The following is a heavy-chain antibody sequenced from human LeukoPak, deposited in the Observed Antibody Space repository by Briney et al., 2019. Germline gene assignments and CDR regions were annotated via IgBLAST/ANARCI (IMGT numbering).Heavy chain of an antibody. J-gene: IGHJ2*01. CDR3: ARVIYSYAPDL. V-gene: IGHV4-30-2*01. D-gene: IGHD5-18*01. Sequence: SQTLSLTCAVSGGSISSGGYSWSWIRQPPGKGLEWIGYIYHSGSTYYNPSLKSRVTISVDRSKNQFSLKLSSVTAADTAVYYCARVIYSYAPDLWGRGTLVTVSS. CDR1: GGSISSGGYS. CDR2: IYHSGST.